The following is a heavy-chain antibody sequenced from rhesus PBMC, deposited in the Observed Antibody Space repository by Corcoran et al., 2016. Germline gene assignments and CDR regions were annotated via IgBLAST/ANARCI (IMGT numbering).Heavy chain of an antibody. Sequence: QVQLQESGPGLVQPSEPLSLTCTVSGGSIPGYHNWNWIRQTPGTRLEWIGAVDGKRASTNYNPSLKSRVTISKDTSKNQFSLRLTSVTAADTAVYYCARQGYTDHLGGLDSWGQGVVVTVSS. V-gene: IGHV4-143*01. CDR2: VDGKRAST. D-gene: IGHD2-39*02. CDR1: GGSIPGYHN. CDR3: ARQGYTDHLGGLDS. J-gene: IGHJ6*01.